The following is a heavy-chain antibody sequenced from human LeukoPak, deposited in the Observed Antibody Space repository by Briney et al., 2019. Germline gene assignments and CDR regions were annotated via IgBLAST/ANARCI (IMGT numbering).Heavy chain of an antibody. Sequence: PSETLSLTCTVSGGSISSGDYYWSWIRQPPGKGLEWIGYIYYSGTTYYNPSLKSRVTISVDTSKNQFSLKLSSVTAADTAVYYCARDSRRGYSYGYWFDPWGQGTLVTVSS. J-gene: IGHJ5*02. CDR3: ARDSRRGYSYGYWFDP. D-gene: IGHD5-18*01. CDR2: IYYSGTT. V-gene: IGHV4-30-4*01. CDR1: GGSISSGDYY.